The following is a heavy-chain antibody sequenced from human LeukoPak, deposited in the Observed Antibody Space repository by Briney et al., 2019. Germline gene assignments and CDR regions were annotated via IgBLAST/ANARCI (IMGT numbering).Heavy chain of an antibody. J-gene: IGHJ6*03. CDR2: IYTSGST. V-gene: IGHV4-4*07. CDR1: GASISSYY. Sequence: SETLSLTCTVSGASISSYYWNWIRQPAGKGLGWIGRIYTSGSTNYNPSLKSRVTMSVDTSKNQFSLKLSSVTAADTAVYYRARGIAAAGFYYYYYMDVWRKGTKVTVSS. D-gene: IGHD6-13*01. CDR3: ARGIAAAGFYYYYYMDV.